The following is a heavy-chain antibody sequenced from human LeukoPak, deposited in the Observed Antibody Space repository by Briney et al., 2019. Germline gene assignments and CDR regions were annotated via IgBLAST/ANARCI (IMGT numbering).Heavy chain of an antibody. J-gene: IGHJ3*02. CDR3: ARGSITVVPAFDI. CDR1: GGSLSTYY. D-gene: IGHD4-23*01. V-gene: IGHV4-59*12. Sequence: SETLSLTCAVSGGSLSTYYWSWIRQPPGKGLEWIACIYYTGSTNYNPSLKSRGTMSVDTSKNQFSLRLTSVTAADTAVYYRARGSITVVPAFDIWGQGTVVTVSS. CDR2: IYYTGST.